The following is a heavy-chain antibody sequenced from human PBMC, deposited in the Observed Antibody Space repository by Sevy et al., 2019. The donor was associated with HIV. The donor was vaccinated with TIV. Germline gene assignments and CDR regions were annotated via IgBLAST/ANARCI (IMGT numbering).Heavy chain of an antibody. J-gene: IGHJ4*01. D-gene: IGHD2-2*01. V-gene: IGHV3-21*04. Sequence: GGSLRLSCAVSGFTFSTYTMNWVRQAPGKGLEWVSSISGFSSYIYYADSVKGRFTIFRDNAKNSLYLQMNSLRAAETAVYYSARDGGCTSISCLHYFDYWGQGTLVTVSS. CDR1: GFTFSTYT. CDR2: ISGFSSYI. CDR3: ARDGGCTSISCLHYFDY.